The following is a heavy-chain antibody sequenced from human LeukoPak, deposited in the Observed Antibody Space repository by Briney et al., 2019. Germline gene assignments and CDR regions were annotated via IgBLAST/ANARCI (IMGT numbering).Heavy chain of an antibody. V-gene: IGHV3-73*01. CDR2: IRSKANSYAT. J-gene: IGHJ4*02. CDR3: TRHGYAPFDY. CDR1: GFTFSGSA. D-gene: IGHD5-12*01. Sequence: GGSLRLSCAASGFTFSGSAMHWVRQASRKGLEWVGRIRSKANSYATAYAASVKGRFTISRDDSKNTAYLQMNSLKTEDTAVYYCTRHGYAPFDYWGQGTLVTVSS.